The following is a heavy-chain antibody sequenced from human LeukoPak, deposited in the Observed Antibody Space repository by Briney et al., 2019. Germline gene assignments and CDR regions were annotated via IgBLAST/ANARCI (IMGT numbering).Heavy chain of an antibody. CDR2: ISYDGSNK. V-gene: IGHV3-30*18. D-gene: IGHD3-10*01. Sequence: GGSLRLSCAASGFTFSSHGMHWVRQAPGKGLEWVAVISYDGSNKYYADSVKGRFTISRDNSKNTLYLQMNSLRAEDTAVYYCAKAPVLLPVDYWGQGTLVTVSS. CDR1: GFTFSSHG. CDR3: AKAPVLLPVDY. J-gene: IGHJ4*02.